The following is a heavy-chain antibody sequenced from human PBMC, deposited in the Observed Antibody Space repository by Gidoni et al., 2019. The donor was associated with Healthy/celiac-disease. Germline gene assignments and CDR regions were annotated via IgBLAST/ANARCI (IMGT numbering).Heavy chain of an antibody. V-gene: IGHV3-23*01. J-gene: IGHJ3*02. CDR3: AKEVFGTELAFDI. Sequence: EVQLLESGGGLVQPGGSLRLSCAASGFTFSSYAMSWVRQAPGKGLEWVSAISGSGGGTYYADSVKGRFTSSRDNSKNTLYMQMNSLRAEDTAVYYCAKEVFGTELAFDIWGQGTMVTVSS. D-gene: IGHD3-10*01. CDR1: GFTFSSYA. CDR2: ISGSGGGT.